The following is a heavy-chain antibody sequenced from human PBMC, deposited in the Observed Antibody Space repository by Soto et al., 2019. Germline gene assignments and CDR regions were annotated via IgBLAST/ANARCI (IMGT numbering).Heavy chain of an antibody. CDR1: GYTFTGYY. J-gene: IGHJ6*03. Sequence: ASVKVSCKASGYTFTGYYMHWVRQAPGQGLEGMGWINPNSGGTNYAQKFQGWVTMTRDTSISTAYMELSRLRSDDTAVYYWARDSLTTGTTLYYYYIDVWGQGTTVTVSS. CDR3: ARDSLTTGTTLYYYYIDV. D-gene: IGHD1-1*01. CDR2: INPNSGGT. V-gene: IGHV1-2*04.